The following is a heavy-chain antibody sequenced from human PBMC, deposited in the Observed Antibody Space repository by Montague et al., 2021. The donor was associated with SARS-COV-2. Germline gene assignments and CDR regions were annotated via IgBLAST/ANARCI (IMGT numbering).Heavy chain of an antibody. CDR1: GGSISNYY. CDR2: IYSSGST. D-gene: IGHD2-15*01. V-gene: IGHV4-4*07. CDR3: ARDYSHCNGGSCVFDY. Sequence: SETLSLTCTVSGGSISNYYWSWIRQPAGKGLEWIGRIYSSGSTNYNPSLKSRISMSVDTSKNQFSLKLSSVTAADTAIYYCARDYSHCNGGSCVFDYWGQGTLVTVSS. J-gene: IGHJ4*02.